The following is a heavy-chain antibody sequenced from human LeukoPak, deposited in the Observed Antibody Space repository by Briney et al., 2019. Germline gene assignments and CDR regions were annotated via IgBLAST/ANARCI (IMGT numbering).Heavy chain of an antibody. J-gene: IGHJ6*03. Sequence: SVTVSCKASGGTFSSYAISWLRQVPGQGLEWMGGIIPLFGTTSYAQKFQGRVAITTDESTSTAYMELSNLRSEDAAVYYCARDKGGRTPPRTSNYYFYMDVWGKGTTVTVSS. CDR3: ARDKGGRTPPRTSNYYFYMDV. V-gene: IGHV1-69*05. D-gene: IGHD2-2*01. CDR2: IIPLFGTT. CDR1: GGTFSSYA.